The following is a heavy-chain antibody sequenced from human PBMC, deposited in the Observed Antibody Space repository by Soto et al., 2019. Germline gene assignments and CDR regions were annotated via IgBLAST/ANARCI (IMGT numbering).Heavy chain of an antibody. Sequence: PGGSLRLSCAASGFTFSSYWMSWDRQAPGKGLEWVANIKQDGSEKYYVDSVKGRFTISRDNAKNSLYLQMNSLRAEDTAVYYCARMGYGDYLGGAFDIWGQGTMVTVSS. CDR1: GFTFSSYW. D-gene: IGHD4-17*01. CDR3: ARMGYGDYLGGAFDI. CDR2: IKQDGSEK. J-gene: IGHJ3*02. V-gene: IGHV3-7*01.